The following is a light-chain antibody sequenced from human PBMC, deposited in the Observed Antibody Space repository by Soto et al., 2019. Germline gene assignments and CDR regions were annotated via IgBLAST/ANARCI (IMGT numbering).Light chain of an antibody. CDR2: DAS. J-gene: IGKJ4*01. V-gene: IGKV1-33*01. CDR1: QDINNY. Sequence: DIQMTQSPSSLSASVGDTVVITCQASQDINNYLNWYQQKLGKAPKLLIYDASNLEPGVPSRFSGSGSGTHFTFTISSLQPEDYATYYCQHFDLFPLTFGGGTKVEIK. CDR3: QHFDLFPLT.